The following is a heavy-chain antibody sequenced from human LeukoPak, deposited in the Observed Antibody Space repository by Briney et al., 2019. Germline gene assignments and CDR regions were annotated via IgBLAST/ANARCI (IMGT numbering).Heavy chain of an antibody. V-gene: IGHV4-34*01. Sequence: SETLSLTCAVYGGSFSGYYWSWIRQPPGKGLEWIGEINHSGSTNYNPSLKSRVTISVDTSKNQFSLKLSSVTAADTAGYYCARGGIAVAGYPDYWGQGTLVTVSS. J-gene: IGHJ4*02. CDR3: ARGGIAVAGYPDY. D-gene: IGHD6-19*01. CDR2: INHSGST. CDR1: GGSFSGYY.